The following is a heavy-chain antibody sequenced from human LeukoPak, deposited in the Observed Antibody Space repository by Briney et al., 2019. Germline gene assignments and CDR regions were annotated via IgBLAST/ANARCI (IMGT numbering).Heavy chain of an antibody. D-gene: IGHD2-21*02. J-gene: IGHJ1*01. CDR3: ARTDETAPAEDFQH. CDR2: INPDGNDK. CDR1: GFDFSSYW. V-gene: IGHV3-7*04. Sequence: QSGGSLRLSCAASGFDFSSYWMFWVRQAPGKGLEWVAIINPDGNDKQYVDSMKGRFTISRDNAENSLYLQLNSLRAEDTAMYYCARTDETAPAEDFQHWGQGTLVTVSS.